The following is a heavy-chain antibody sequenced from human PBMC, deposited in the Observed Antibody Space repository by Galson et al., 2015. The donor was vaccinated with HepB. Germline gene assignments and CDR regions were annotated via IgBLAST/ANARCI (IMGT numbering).Heavy chain of an antibody. J-gene: IGHJ6*02. V-gene: IGHV3-43*01. Sequence: SLRLSCAASGFTFDDYTMHWVRQVPGKSLEWVSLIGWDGVTTYYANSVKGRFTISRDNSKHSLFLQMNSLRTQDTGLYYCVKDLTYYYGSGISRAYGLDVWGRGTTVTVAS. CDR3: VKDLTYYYGSGISRAYGLDV. CDR1: GFTFDDYT. CDR2: IGWDGVTT. D-gene: IGHD3-10*01.